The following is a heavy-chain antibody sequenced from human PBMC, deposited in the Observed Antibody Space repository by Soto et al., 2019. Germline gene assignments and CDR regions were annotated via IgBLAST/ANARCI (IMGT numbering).Heavy chain of an antibody. CDR3: ARASIAAAGTGSWFDP. D-gene: IGHD6-13*01. V-gene: IGHV3-30-3*01. Sequence: GALRLSCAASGFTFSSYAMHWVRQAPGKGLEWVAVISYDGSNKYYADSVKGRFTISRDNSKNTLYLQMNSLRAEDTAVYYCARASIAAAGTGSWFDPWGQGTLVTVSS. J-gene: IGHJ5*02. CDR2: ISYDGSNK. CDR1: GFTFSSYA.